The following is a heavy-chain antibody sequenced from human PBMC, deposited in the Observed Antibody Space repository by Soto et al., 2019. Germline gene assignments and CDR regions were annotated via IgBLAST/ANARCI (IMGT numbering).Heavy chain of an antibody. J-gene: IGHJ4*02. CDR3: ATEGSNGILNGFDY. Sequence: GASVKVSYKVSGYTLTELSMHWVRQAPGKGLEWMGGFDPEDGETIYAQKFQGRVTMTEDTSTDTAYMELSSLRSEDTAVYYCATEGSNGILNGFDYWGQGTLVTVSS. CDR2: FDPEDGET. CDR1: GYTLTELS. D-gene: IGHD3-9*01. V-gene: IGHV1-24*01.